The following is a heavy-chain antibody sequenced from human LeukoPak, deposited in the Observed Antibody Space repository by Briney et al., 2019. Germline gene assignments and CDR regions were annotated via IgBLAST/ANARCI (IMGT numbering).Heavy chain of an antibody. CDR2: ISAYNGNT. CDR1: GYTFTSYG. CDR3: ARDLRTTRTTGAFDI. V-gene: IGHV1-18*01. D-gene: IGHD1-1*01. Sequence: ASVKVSCKASGYTFTSYGISWVRQAPGQGLEWMGWISAYNGNTNYAQKLQGRVTMTTDTSTSTAYMELRSLRSDDTAVYYCARDLRTTRTTGAFDIWGQGTMVTVSS. J-gene: IGHJ3*02.